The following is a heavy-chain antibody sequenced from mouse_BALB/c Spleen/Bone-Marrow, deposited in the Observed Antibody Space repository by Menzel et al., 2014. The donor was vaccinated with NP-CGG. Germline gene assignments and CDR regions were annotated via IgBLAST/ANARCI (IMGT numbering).Heavy chain of an antibody. D-gene: IGHD1-1*01. CDR3: ARRIYYGYYFDY. J-gene: IGHJ2*01. Sequence: EVQVVESGGGLVQPGGSMKLSCVASGFTFSNYWMNWVRQSPEKGLEWVAEIRLKSNNYATDYAESVKGRFSISRDDSKSSVYLTMNNLSAEDTGIYYCARRIYYGYYFDYWGQGPTLTVSS. V-gene: IGHV6-6*02. CDR1: GFTFSNYW. CDR2: IRLKSNNYAT.